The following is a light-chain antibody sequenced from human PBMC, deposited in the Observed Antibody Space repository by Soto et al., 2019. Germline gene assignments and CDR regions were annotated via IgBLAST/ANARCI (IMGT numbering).Light chain of an antibody. CDR3: AAWDDSLSVGV. CDR2: RND. J-gene: IGLJ3*02. CDR1: SSNIGSNY. Sequence: VLTQPPSASGTPGQRVTISCSGSSSNIGSNYVYWYQQFPGMAPKLLVYRNDERPSGVPDRFSGSKSGTSASLAISGLRSGDEADYYCAAWDDSLSVGVFGGGPKLTVL. V-gene: IGLV1-47*01.